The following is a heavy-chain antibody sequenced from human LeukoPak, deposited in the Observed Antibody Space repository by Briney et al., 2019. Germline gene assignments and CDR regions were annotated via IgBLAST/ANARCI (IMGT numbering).Heavy chain of an antibody. D-gene: IGHD1-26*01. CDR2: IYTSGST. CDR1: GGSISSYY. J-gene: IGHJ4*02. Sequence: SETLSLTCTVSGGSISSYYWSWIRQPAGKGLEWTGRIYTSGSTNYNASLKSRVSMSVDTSKNQFSLKLSSVTAADTAVFYCARENSGSYRALDYWGQGTLVTVSS. V-gene: IGHV4-4*07. CDR3: ARENSGSYRALDY.